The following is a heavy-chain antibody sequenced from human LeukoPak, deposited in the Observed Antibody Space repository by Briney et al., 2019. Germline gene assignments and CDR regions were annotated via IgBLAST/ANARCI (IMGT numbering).Heavy chain of an antibody. V-gene: IGHV3-74*01. CDR2: LPPDELDI. CDR1: GFTFANHW. CDR3: VGTIASRGSEY. Sequence: GGSLRLSCAASGFTFANHWMHWVRQAPGMGLVWVSRLPPDELDIIYADSVKGRLTVSRDNSKHTVYLQINNLRAEDTAVYYCVGTIASRGSEYWGQGALVTVSS. J-gene: IGHJ4*02. D-gene: IGHD6-6*01.